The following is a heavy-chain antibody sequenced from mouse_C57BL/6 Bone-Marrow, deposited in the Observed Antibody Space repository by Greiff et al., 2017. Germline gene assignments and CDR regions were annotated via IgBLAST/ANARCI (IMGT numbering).Heavy chain of an antibody. V-gene: IGHV14-4*01. CDR1: GFNIKDDY. CDR2: IDPENGDT. Sequence: EVKLQESGAELVRPGASVKLSCTASGFNIKDDYMHWVKQRPEQGLEWIGWIDPENGDTEYASKFQGKATITVDTSSNTAYLQLSSLTSEDTSVYYCTEISYWGQGTLVTVSA. CDR3: TEISY. J-gene: IGHJ3*01.